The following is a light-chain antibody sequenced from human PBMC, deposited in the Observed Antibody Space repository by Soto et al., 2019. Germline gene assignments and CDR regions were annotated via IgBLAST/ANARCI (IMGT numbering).Light chain of an antibody. CDR2: DAS. CDR3: QQYGSSPKT. Sequence: ETMMTQSPDTLSVSLGERAIPSCRASQSLRSSLAWYQQRPGQAPRLLIYDASTRATGIPARFSGSGSGTDFTLTISGLQSEDFAVYYCQQYGSSPKTFGQGTKVDIK. CDR1: QSLRSS. V-gene: IGKV3-15*01. J-gene: IGKJ1*01.